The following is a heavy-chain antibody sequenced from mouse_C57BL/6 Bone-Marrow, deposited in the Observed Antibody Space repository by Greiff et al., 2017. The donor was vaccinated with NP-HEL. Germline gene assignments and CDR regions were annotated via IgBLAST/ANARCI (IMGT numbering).Heavy chain of an antibody. Sequence: QVQLQQPGAELVKPGASVKLSCKASGYTFTSYWMHWVKQRPGQGLEWIGMIHPNSGSTNYNEKFKSKATLTVDKSSSTAYMQLSSLTSEDSAVYYCARFDYPYWYFDVWGTGTTVTVSS. CDR2: IHPNSGST. CDR1: GYTFTSYW. J-gene: IGHJ1*03. CDR3: ARFDYPYWYFDV. D-gene: IGHD2-4*01. V-gene: IGHV1-64*01.